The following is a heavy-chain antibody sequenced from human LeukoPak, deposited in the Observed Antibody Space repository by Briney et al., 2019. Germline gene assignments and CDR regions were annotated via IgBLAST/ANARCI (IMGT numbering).Heavy chain of an antibody. J-gene: IGHJ6*02. CDR1: GFTVSSNY. CDR2: IYSGGST. V-gene: IGHV3-66*01. CDR3: ASDLTGYSSSWYYYYYGMDV. Sequence: GGSLRLSCAASGFTVSSNYMSWVRQAPGKGLEWVSVIYSGGSTYYADSVKGRFTISRDNSKNTLYLQMNSLRAEDTAVYYCASDLTGYSSSWYYYYYGMDVWGQGTTVTVSS. D-gene: IGHD6-13*01.